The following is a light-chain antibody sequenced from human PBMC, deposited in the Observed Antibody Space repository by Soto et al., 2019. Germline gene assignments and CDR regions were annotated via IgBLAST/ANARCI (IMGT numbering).Light chain of an antibody. J-gene: IGKJ3*01. Sequence: EIVMTHSLATVSVSPGERATLSSSVGHRVYNNLAWYQQQPAQAPRLLIYGASTRATGIPARFSGSGSGTEFTLPISSLLSEDFAVYFCQQYNNWPPVTFGPGTKVDIK. CDR1: HRVYNN. CDR3: QQYNNWPPVT. CDR2: GAS. V-gene: IGKV3-15*01.